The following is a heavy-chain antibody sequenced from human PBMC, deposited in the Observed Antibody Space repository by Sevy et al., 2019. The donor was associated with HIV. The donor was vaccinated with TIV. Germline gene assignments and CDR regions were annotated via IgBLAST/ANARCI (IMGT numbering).Heavy chain of an antibody. J-gene: IGHJ4*02. CDR2: ISAYNGNI. CDR3: ARDSSSTMYYDFWSGPPRFDH. CDR1: GYTLSSYG. Sequence: ASVKVSCKASGYTLSSYGISWVRQAPGQGLEWVGWISAYNGNINYTQNFQGRVTMTTDTSTSAAYMELRGLRVDDTAVYYCARDSSSTMYYDFWSGPPRFDHWGQGTLVTVSS. D-gene: IGHD3-3*01. V-gene: IGHV1-18*01.